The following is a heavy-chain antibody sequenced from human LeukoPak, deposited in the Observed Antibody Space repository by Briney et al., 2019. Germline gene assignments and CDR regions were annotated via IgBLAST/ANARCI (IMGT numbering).Heavy chain of an antibody. V-gene: IGHV4-38-2*01. J-gene: IGHJ4*02. Sequence: PSETLSLTCAVSGYSISSGYYWGWIRQPPGKGLEWIATIFHSGSTYYNPSLESRVTVSVDTSKNQFSLKLSSVTAADTAVYFCARGWNYPQAYFDYWGQGTLVTVSS. CDR3: ARGWNYPQAYFDY. D-gene: IGHD1-7*01. CDR2: IFHSGST. CDR1: GYSISSGYY.